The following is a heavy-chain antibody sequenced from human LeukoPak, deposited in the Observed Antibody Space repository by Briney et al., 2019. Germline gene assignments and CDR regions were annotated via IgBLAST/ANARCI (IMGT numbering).Heavy chain of an antibody. CDR3: ATRYCSGGNCYSGFDY. J-gene: IGHJ4*02. CDR1: GLSVNINH. CDR2: LYGGGST. Sequence: GGSLRLSCAVSGLSVNINHVNWVRQAPGKGLEWVSVLYGGGSTDYADSVKGRFTISRDNSKNTLYLEMSSLRAEDTAVYYCATRYCSGGNCYSGFDYWGQGTLVTVSS. V-gene: IGHV3-66*02. D-gene: IGHD2-15*01.